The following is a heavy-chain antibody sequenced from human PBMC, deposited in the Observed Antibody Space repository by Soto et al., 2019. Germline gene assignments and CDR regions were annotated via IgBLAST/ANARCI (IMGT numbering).Heavy chain of an antibody. CDR3: ANNILTGYSSGYYYYGMDV. CDR1: GGTFSSYA. CDR2: IIPIFGTA. V-gene: IGHV1-69*01. J-gene: IGHJ6*02. Sequence: QVQLRQSGAEVNKPGASVKVSCKASGGTFSSYAISWVRQAPGQGREWMGGIIPIFGTANYAQKFQGRVPITADESTCTAYMEMSSLRSEDTAVYYCANNILTGYSSGYYYYGMDVWGQGTTVTVSS. D-gene: IGHD3-9*01.